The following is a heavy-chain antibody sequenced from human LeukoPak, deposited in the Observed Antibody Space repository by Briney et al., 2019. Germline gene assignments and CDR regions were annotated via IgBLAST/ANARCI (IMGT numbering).Heavy chain of an antibody. D-gene: IGHD3-22*01. CDR3: ARDLPGVYYYDSSGYYPFDY. Sequence: ASVKVSCKASGYTFTGYYMHWVRQAPGQGLEWMGWINPNSGGTNYAQKFQGRVTMTRDMSISTAYMELSRLRSDDTAVYYCARDLPGVYYYDSSGYYPFDYWGQGTLVTVSS. CDR1: GYTFTGYY. V-gene: IGHV1-2*02. CDR2: INPNSGGT. J-gene: IGHJ4*02.